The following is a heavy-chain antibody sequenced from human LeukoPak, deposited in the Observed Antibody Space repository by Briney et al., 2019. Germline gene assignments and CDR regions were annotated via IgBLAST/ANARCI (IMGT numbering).Heavy chain of an antibody. D-gene: IGHD3-3*01. CDR2: INPSGGST. Sequence: ASVKVSCKASGYTFTSYYMHWVRQAPGQGLEWMGIINPSGGSTSYAQKFQGRVTITTDESTSTAYMELSSLRSEDTAVYYCARDDTIFGVVRELQHWGQGTLVTVSS. V-gene: IGHV1-46*01. CDR1: GYTFTSYY. J-gene: IGHJ1*01. CDR3: ARDDTIFGVVRELQH.